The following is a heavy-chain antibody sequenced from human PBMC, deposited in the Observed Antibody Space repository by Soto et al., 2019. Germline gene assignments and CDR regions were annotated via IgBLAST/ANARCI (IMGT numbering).Heavy chain of an antibody. CDR1: GYTFTSYD. J-gene: IGHJ6*02. CDR3: ARGRCSGGSCYVGMDV. V-gene: IGHV1-8*01. CDR2: MNPNSGNT. D-gene: IGHD2-15*01. Sequence: GASVKVSCKASGYTFTSYDINWVRQATGQGLEWMGWMNPNSGNTGYAQKFQGRVTMTRNTSISTAYMELSSLRSEDTAVYYCARGRCSGGSCYVGMDVWGQGTTVTVSS.